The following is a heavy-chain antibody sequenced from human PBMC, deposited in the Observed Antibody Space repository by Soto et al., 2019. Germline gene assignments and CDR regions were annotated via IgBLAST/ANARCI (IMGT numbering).Heavy chain of an antibody. CDR2: IDPSDSYT. V-gene: IGHV5-10-1*01. J-gene: IGHJ4*02. CDR1: WDSFTSYW. CDR3: ARHRGITGTTSPDY. D-gene: IGHD1-7*01. Sequence: VESIKICCKGAWDSFTSYWSSWVRQMTGKGLEWMGRIDPSDSYTNYSPSFQGHVTISADKSISTAYLQWSSLKASDTAMYYCARHRGITGTTSPDYWGQGTLVTVSS.